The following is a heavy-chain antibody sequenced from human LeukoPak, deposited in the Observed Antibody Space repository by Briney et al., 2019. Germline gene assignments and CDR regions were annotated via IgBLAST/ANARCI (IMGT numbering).Heavy chain of an antibody. Sequence: PPETLSLTCAVYGGSFSGYYWSWIRQPPGKGLEWIGEINHSGSTNYNPSLKSRVTISVDTSKNQFSLKLSSVTAADTAVYYCARYGSTVRGVITYYFDYWGQGTLVTVSS. V-gene: IGHV4-34*01. CDR3: ARYGSTVRGVITYYFDY. J-gene: IGHJ4*02. CDR2: INHSGST. CDR1: GGSFSGYY. D-gene: IGHD3-10*01.